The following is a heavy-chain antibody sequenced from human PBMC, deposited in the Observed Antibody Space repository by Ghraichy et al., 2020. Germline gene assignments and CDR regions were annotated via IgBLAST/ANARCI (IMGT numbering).Heavy chain of an antibody. J-gene: IGHJ5*02. CDR2: INHSGST. V-gene: IGHV4-34*01. D-gene: IGHD3-22*01. CDR1: GGSFSDYY. CDR3: ARGGYWRLDP. Sequence: SETLSLTCAVYGGSFSDYYWSWIRQPPGKGLECIWKINHSGSTSYNPSLKSLVTISVDTSRNHFSLKLSSVTAADTAVYYCARGGYWRLDPWGQGTLVTVSS.